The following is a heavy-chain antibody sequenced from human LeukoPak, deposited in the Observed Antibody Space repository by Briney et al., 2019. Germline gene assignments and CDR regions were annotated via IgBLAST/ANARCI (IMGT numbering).Heavy chain of an antibody. CDR2: IDPSDSYT. CDR3: ARHPCARGWYEDGSSLDY. CDR1: GYSFTSYW. D-gene: IGHD6-19*01. Sequence: GESLRISCKGSGYSFTSYWISWVRQMPGKGLEWMGRIDPSDSYTNYSPSFQGHVTISADKSISTAYLQWSSLKASDTAMYYCARHPCARGWYEDGSSLDYWGQGTLVTVSS. V-gene: IGHV5-10-1*01. J-gene: IGHJ4*02.